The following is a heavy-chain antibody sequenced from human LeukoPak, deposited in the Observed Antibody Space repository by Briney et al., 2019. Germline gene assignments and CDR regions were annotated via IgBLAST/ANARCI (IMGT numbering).Heavy chain of an antibody. J-gene: IGHJ6*03. D-gene: IGHD2-15*01. CDR2: INSDGSST. Sequence: GRSLRLSCAASGFTFSSYWMHWVRHAPGKGLVWVSRINSDGSSTSYADSVKGRFTISRDNAKNTLYLQMNSLRAEDTAVYYCASKGPCSGGSCYPHYYYYMDVWGKGTTVTVSS. CDR3: ASKGPCSGGSCYPHYYYYMDV. V-gene: IGHV3-74*01. CDR1: GFTFSSYW.